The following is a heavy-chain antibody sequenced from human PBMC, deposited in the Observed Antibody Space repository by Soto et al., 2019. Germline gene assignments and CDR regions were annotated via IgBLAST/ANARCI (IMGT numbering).Heavy chain of an antibody. CDR3: VRSSGWTGDF. CDR1: GFTFSSRW. CDR2: IKQDGSEI. J-gene: IGHJ4*02. Sequence: PGGSLRLSCVASGFTFSSRWMNWVRHVPGKGLEWVANIKQDGSEIHYVDSVKGRFTISRDNAKNSLYLQMNSLRVEDTAVYHCVRSSGWTGDFWGQGILVTVPQ. D-gene: IGHD3-10*01. V-gene: IGHV3-7*04.